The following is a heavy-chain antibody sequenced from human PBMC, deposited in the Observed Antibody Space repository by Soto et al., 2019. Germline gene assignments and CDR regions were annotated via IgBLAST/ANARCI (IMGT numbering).Heavy chain of an antibody. CDR1: GDSIDTSSYC. CDR3: ARQGEHSSSYFFDS. CDR2: VCYRGTT. J-gene: IGHJ4*02. D-gene: IGHD6-6*01. Sequence: SETLSLTCTVSGDSIDTSSYCWGWIRQPPGKGLEWIGSVCYRGTTYYNPSLKSRLTISVDTSKRQFSLKLSSVTAADTAVFYCARQGEHSSSYFFDSWGQGTLVTVYS. V-gene: IGHV4-39*01.